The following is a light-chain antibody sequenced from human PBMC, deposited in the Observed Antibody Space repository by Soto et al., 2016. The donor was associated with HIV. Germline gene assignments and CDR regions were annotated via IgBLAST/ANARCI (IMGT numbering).Light chain of an antibody. Sequence: DIQMTQSPSTLSASLGDRVTITCRASQSISSWLAWYQQKPGKAPELLIYKTYSLQSGVPSRFSGSGSGTEFTLTISSLQPDDFGTYYCQQYKSSSQITFGGGTKVEI. CDR1: QSISSW. V-gene: IGKV1-5*03. CDR3: QQYKSSSQIT. J-gene: IGKJ4*01. CDR2: KTY.